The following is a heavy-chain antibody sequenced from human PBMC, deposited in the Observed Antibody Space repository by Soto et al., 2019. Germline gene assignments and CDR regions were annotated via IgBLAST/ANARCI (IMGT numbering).Heavy chain of an antibody. CDR1: GGSFSGYY. V-gene: IGHV4-34*01. D-gene: IGHD1-1*01. Sequence: QVQLQQWGAGLLKPSETLSLTCAVYGGSFSGYYWSWIRQPPGKGLEWIGEINHSGSTNYNPSLKSRVTISVDTSKNQFSLKLSSVTAADTAVYYCARGQLARPGYYYYGMDVWGQGTTVTVSS. CDR3: ARGQLARPGYYYYGMDV. J-gene: IGHJ6*02. CDR2: INHSGST.